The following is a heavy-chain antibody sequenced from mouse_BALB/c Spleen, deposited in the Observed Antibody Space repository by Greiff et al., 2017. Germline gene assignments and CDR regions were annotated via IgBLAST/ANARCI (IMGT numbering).Heavy chain of an antibody. CDR1: GFTFTDYY. CDR2: IRNKANGYTT. Sequence: VKLVESGGGLVQPGGSLRLSCATSGFTFTDYYMSWVRQPPGKALEWLGFIRNKANGYTTEYSASVKGRFTISRDNSQSILYLQMNTLRAEDSATYYCARASGSSFAYWGQGTLVTVSA. CDR3: ARASGSSFAY. V-gene: IGHV7-3*02. D-gene: IGHD6-1*01. J-gene: IGHJ3*01.